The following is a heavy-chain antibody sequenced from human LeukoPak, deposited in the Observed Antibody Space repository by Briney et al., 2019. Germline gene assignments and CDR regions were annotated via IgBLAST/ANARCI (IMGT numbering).Heavy chain of an antibody. D-gene: IGHD3/OR15-3a*01. Sequence: PGGSLRLSCAASGFTFDDYAMHWVRQAPGKVLEWVSGISWNSGSIGYADSVKGRFTISRDNAKNSLYLQMNSLRGEDMVLYCNAKQAFGLRGAFEIWGQRPMVTVSS. V-gene: IGHV3-9*03. CDR3: AKQAFGLRGAFEI. J-gene: IGHJ3*02. CDR1: GFTFDDYA. CDR2: ISWNSGSI.